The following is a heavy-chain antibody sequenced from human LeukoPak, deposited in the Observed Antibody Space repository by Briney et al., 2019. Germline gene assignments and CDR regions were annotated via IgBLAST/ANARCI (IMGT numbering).Heavy chain of an antibody. CDR1: GGPHSQTNW. CDR2: ISLTGLT. CDR3: SRENGAFSPFSY. Sequence: VPQSLLCGLCGGPHSQTNWRGSARHPPGQGLEWIGEISLTGLTHYNPSLESRVTVSLDKSKNHLSLNLTSVTAADTAVYYCSRENGAFSPFSYWGQGTLVTVLS. J-gene: IGHJ4*02. V-gene: IGHV4-4*02. D-gene: IGHD2-8*01.